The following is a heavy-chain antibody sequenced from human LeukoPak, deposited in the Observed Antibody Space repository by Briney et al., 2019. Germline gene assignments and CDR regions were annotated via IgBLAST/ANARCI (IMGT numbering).Heavy chain of an antibody. D-gene: IGHD1-1*01. CDR1: GFTFGTYW. V-gene: IGHV3-7*01. J-gene: IGHJ4*02. CDR2: IKEDATEK. CDR3: ATFNNFANG. Sequence: PGGSLRLSCAASGFTFGTYWAHWVRQAPGQGLEWVANIKEDATEKYYVDSVKGRFTISRDNAKKSLYLQMNSLRVEDTAVYYCATFNNFANGWGQGTLVTVSS.